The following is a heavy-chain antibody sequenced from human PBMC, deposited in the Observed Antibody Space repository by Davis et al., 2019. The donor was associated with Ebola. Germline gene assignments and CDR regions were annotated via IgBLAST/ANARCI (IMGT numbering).Heavy chain of an antibody. CDR1: GGSINNNSFY. CDR2: IYYTGHT. J-gene: IGHJ6*02. CDR3: TRQPFYYDSSGYYVRGGMDA. V-gene: IGHV4-39*01. Sequence: MPSETLSLTCTASGGSINNNSFYWGWIRQPPGEGLEWIGSIYYTGHTYYNPSLKSRVTIAVDASKNHLSLNLGSVTAADSALYWCTRQPFYYDSSGYYVRGGMDAWGQGTTVTVTS. D-gene: IGHD3-22*01.